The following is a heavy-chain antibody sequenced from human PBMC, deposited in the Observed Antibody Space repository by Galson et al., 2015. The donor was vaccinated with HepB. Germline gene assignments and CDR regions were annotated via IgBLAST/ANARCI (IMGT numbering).Heavy chain of an antibody. D-gene: IGHD3-10*01. CDR2: ISGSGGNT. V-gene: IGHV3-23*01. CDR1: GFTFSSYG. CDR3: AKFYGADLLWFGELWD. Sequence: SLRLSCAASGFTFSSYGMSWVRQAPGKGLEWVSTISGSGGNTYYADSVKGRFTISRDNSKKTLYLQMNSLRDEDTAVYYCAKFYGADLLWFGELWDWGQGTLVTVSS. J-gene: IGHJ4*02.